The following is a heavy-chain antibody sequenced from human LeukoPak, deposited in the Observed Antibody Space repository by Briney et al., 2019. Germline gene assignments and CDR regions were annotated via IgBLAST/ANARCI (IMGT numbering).Heavy chain of an antibody. D-gene: IGHD3-3*01. Sequence: PGGSLRLSCAASAVTFSSYSMNWVRQAPGKGLEWVSYISSSGSTIYYADSVKGRFTISRDNAKNSMYLQMYSLRAEDTAVYYCARDLGSGYYSTEHDYWGQGTLVTVSS. CDR3: ARDLGSGYYSTEHDY. V-gene: IGHV3-48*04. J-gene: IGHJ4*02. CDR2: ISSSGSTI. CDR1: AVTFSSYS.